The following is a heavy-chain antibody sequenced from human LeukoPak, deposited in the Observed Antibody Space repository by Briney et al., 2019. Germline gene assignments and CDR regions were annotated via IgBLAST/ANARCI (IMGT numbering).Heavy chain of an antibody. CDR2: INHSGST. J-gene: IGHJ4*02. V-gene: IGHV4-34*01. CDR1: GGSFSGYY. Sequence: PSETLSLTCAVYGGSFSGYYWSWIRQPPGKGLEWIGEINHSGSTNYNPSLKSRVTISVDTSKNQFSLKLSSVTAADTAVYYCARLYSSIGEHYFDYWGQGTLVTVSS. CDR3: ARLYSSIGEHYFDY. D-gene: IGHD6-13*01.